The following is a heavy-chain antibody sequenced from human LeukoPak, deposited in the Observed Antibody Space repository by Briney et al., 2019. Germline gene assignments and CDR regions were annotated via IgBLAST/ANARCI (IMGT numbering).Heavy chain of an antibody. Sequence: ASVNVSRMASVGTLSSYAISWVRPAPGQGREWMGRIIPILGIANYAQKFQSRVTITADKSTSTAYMELSSLKSEDTAVYYCARAPIQLDYYYGMDVWGQGTTVTVS. CDR2: IIPILGIA. CDR3: ARAPIQLDYYYGMDV. CDR1: VGTLSSYA. D-gene: IGHD5-18*01. J-gene: IGHJ6*02. V-gene: IGHV1-69*04.